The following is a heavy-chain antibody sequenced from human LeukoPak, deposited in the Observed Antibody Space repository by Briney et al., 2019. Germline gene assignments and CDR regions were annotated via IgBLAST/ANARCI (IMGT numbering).Heavy chain of an antibody. D-gene: IGHD3-22*01. CDR2: ISSSSSYI. J-gene: IGHJ5*02. V-gene: IGHV3-21*04. CDR1: GFTFSSYS. Sequence: GGSLRLSCAASGFTFSSYSMNWVRQAPGKGLEWVSSISSSSSYIYYADSVKGRFTISRDNAKNSLYLQMNSLRAEDTAVYYCAKDLRGDDSSGYLNWFDPWGQGTLVTVSS. CDR3: AKDLRGDDSSGYLNWFDP.